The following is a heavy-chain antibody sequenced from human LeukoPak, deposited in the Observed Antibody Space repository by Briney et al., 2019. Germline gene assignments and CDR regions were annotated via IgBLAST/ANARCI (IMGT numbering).Heavy chain of an antibody. V-gene: IGHV3-21*01. D-gene: IGHD2-2*02. J-gene: IGHJ4*02. CDR1: GFTFSSYS. Sequence: GGSLRLSCAASGFTFSSYSMNWVRQAPGKGLEWVSSIGSSSSYIYYADSVKGRFTISRDNAKNSLYLQMNSLRAEDTAVYYCAGDCSSTSCYIRGYSYGRPLDYWGQGTLVTVSS. CDR3: AGDCSSTSCYIRGYSYGRPLDY. CDR2: IGSSSSYI.